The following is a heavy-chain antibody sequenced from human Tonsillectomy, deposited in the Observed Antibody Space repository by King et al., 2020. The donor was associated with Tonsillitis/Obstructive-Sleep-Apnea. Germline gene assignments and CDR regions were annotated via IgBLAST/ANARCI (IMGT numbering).Heavy chain of an antibody. CDR2: IHYSGST. Sequence: VQLQESGPGLVKPSETLSLTCIVSGGSISSYYWSWIRQPPGKGLEWIGHIHYSGSTNYNPSLKSRVTISSDTSKNQLSLKVTSVTAADTAVYYCASQPGYGDAFDIWGQGAMLTVSS. D-gene: IGHD5-12*01. CDR3: ASQPGYGDAFDI. V-gene: IGHV4-59*08. CDR1: GGSISSYY. J-gene: IGHJ3*02.